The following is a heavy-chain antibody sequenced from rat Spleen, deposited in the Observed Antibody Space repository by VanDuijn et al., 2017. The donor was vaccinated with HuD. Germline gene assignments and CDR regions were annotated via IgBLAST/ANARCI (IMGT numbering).Heavy chain of an antibody. J-gene: IGHJ2*01. Sequence: EVQLVESDGGLVQPGRSLKLSCVASGFTFNNYWMTWIRQAPGKGLEWVASITNTGDTYYPDSVKGRFTISRDNAKSTLYLQMNSLRSEDTATYYCTREGYYDGTYYPYYFDNWGQGVMVTVSS. D-gene: IGHD1-12*02. V-gene: IGHV5-31*01. CDR3: TREGYYDGTYYPYYFDN. CDR2: ITNTGDT. CDR1: GFTFNNYW.